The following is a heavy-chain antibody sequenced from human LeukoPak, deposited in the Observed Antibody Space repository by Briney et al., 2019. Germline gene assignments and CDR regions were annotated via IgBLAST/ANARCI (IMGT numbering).Heavy chain of an antibody. V-gene: IGHV4-39*07. J-gene: IGHJ4*02. CDR2: IYYSGST. D-gene: IGHD5-12*01. CDR3: ARGYSGYVPFDY. CDR1: GGSISSSSYY. Sequence: PSETLSLTCTVSGGSISSSSYYWGWIRQPPGKGLEWIGSIYYSGSTYYNPSLKSRVTISVDTSKNQFSLKLSSVTAADTAVYYCARGYSGYVPFDYWGQGTLVTVSS.